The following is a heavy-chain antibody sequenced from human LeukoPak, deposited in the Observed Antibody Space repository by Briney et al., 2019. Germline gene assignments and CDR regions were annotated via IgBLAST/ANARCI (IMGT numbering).Heavy chain of an antibody. D-gene: IGHD2-2*01. Sequence: SQTLSLTCAISGDSVSTNSVGWHWIRQSPSRGLEWLGKTYYRSKWYIDYAVSVKSRITIDPDTSKNRFSLQLNSVTPEDTAVYYCARSRNYAFDYWGQGALVTVSS. V-gene: IGHV6-1*01. J-gene: IGHJ4*02. CDR3: ARSRNYAFDY. CDR1: GDSVSTNSVG. CDR2: TYYRSKWYI.